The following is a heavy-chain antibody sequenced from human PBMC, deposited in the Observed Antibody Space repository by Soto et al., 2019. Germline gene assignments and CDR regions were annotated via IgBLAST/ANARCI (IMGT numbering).Heavy chain of an antibody. CDR1: GGSINNSFW. Sequence: KASETLSLTCVVSGGSINNSFWSWVRQPPGKGLEWIGEIYQTGSINYNPSLRSRVTISVDKSKNQLSLKVDSVTAADTAFYYCVRGNDNYDFWNNWSLDPWGQGTLVTVSS. J-gene: IGHJ5*02. CDR3: VRGNDNYDFWNNWSLDP. V-gene: IGHV4-4*02. D-gene: IGHD3-3*01. CDR2: IYQTGSI.